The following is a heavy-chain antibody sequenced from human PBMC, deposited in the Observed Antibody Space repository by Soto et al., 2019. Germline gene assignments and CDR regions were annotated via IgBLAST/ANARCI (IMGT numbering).Heavy chain of an antibody. V-gene: IGHV3-74*01. J-gene: IGHJ5*02. CDR1: GFNFSPYW. CDR3: ARGRNTAFDP. D-gene: IGHD2-21*02. CDR2: INAEGNT. Sequence: GGSLRLSCAASGFNFSPYWMHWVRQTPGKGLVWVSRINAEGNTIYADSVKGRFTISRDNAKNMLYLQMTSLRAEDTAVYFCARGRNTAFDPWGQGTLVTVSS.